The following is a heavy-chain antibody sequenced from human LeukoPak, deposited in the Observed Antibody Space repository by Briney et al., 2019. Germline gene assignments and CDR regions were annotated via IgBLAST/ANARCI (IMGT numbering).Heavy chain of an antibody. D-gene: IGHD6-13*01. CDR3: ARHIAAAGSFDY. J-gene: IGHJ4*02. CDR2: IYYSGST. V-gene: IGHV4-30-4*01. Sequence: SETLSLTCTVSGGSISSGDYYWSWIRQPPGKGLEWIGYIYYSGSTYYNPSLKSRVTISVDTSKNQFSLKLSSVTAADTAVYYCARHIAAAGSFDYWGQGTLVTVSS. CDR1: GGSISSGDYY.